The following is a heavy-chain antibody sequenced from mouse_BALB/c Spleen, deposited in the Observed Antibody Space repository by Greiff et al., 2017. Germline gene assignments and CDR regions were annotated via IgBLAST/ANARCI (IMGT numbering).Heavy chain of an antibody. CDR2: IYPGDGDT. D-gene: IGHD1-1*01. CDR1: GYTFTSYW. CDR3: ARSIGDYYGSRAWFAY. V-gene: IGHV1-87*01. J-gene: IGHJ3*01. Sequence: QVQLQQSGAELARPGASVKLSCKASGYTFTSYWMQWVKQRPGQGLEWIGAIYPGDGDTRYTQKFKGKATLTADKSSSTAYMQLSSLASEDSAVYYCARSIGDYYGSRAWFAYWGQGTLVTVSA.